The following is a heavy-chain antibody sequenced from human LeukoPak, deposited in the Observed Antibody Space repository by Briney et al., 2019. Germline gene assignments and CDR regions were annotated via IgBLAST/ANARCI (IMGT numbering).Heavy chain of an antibody. V-gene: IGHV4-39*01. D-gene: IGHD3-22*01. CDR1: GGSISSSSYY. J-gene: IGHJ3*02. Sequence: PSETLSLTCTVSGGSISSSSYYWGWIRQPPGKGLEWIGSIYYSGSTYYNPSLKIRVTISVDTSKNQFSLKLSSVTAADTAVYYCARLDDSSGYYIDDAFDIWGQGTMVTVSS. CDR3: ARLDDSSGYYIDDAFDI. CDR2: IYYSGST.